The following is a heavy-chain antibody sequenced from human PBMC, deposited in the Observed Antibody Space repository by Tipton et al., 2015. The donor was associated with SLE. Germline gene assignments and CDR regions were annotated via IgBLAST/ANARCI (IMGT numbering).Heavy chain of an antibody. Sequence: LRLSCSVSGASISSGAIYWSWFRHHPGKGLEWIGYISYSWGTYYNPTLKSRVTLSVDTSKNQFSLKLSSVTAADTAIYYCARQSHDVPHTAAFDYWGQGTLVTVSS. CDR1: GASISSGAIY. CDR2: ISYSWGT. D-gene: IGHD1-1*01. CDR3: ARQSHDVPHTAAFDY. J-gene: IGHJ4*02. V-gene: IGHV4-31*03.